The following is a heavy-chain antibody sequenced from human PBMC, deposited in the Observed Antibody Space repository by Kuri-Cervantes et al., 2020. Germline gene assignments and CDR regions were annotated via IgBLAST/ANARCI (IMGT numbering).Heavy chain of an antibody. CDR2: IKRDGSEK. J-gene: IGHJ6*03. Sequence: GGSLRLSCAVSGFTFNSYWMSWVRQAPGKGLEWVATIKRDGSEKFYVDSVKGRFIISRDNAKNSLYLQMNSLRAEDAAVYYCTRGDYQAPYFSYYIDVWGKGTTVTVSS. CDR3: TRGDYQAPYFSYYIDV. CDR1: GFTFNSYW. D-gene: IGHD4/OR15-4a*01. V-gene: IGHV3-7*01.